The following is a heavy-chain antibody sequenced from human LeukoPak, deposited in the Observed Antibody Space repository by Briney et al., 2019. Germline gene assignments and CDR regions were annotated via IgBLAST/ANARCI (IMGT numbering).Heavy chain of an antibody. Sequence: SETLSLTCTVSGGSISSYYWSWIRQPPGKGLEWIGYIYYSGSTNYNPSLKSRVTISVDTSKNQFSLKLSSVTAADTAVYYCARDPGTTVTIGSEDAFDIWGQGTMVTVSS. J-gene: IGHJ3*02. CDR2: IYYSGST. CDR1: GGSISSYY. V-gene: IGHV4-59*12. CDR3: ARDPGTTVTIGSEDAFDI. D-gene: IGHD4-17*01.